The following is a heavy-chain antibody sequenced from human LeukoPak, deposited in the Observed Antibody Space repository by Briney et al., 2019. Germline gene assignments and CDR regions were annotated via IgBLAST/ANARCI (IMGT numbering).Heavy chain of an antibody. V-gene: IGHV4-30-4*08. CDR2: IYYSGST. CDR3: VRTGVSSGSEDY. J-gene: IGHJ4*02. Sequence: TSQTLSLTCTVSGGSIISSAYYWSWIRQPPGKGLEWIGYIYYSGSTYYNPSLKSRVTISLDTSKNQFSLKLSSVTAADTAVYYCVRTGVSSGSEDYWGQGTLVTVSS. D-gene: IGHD6-19*01. CDR1: GGSIISSAYY.